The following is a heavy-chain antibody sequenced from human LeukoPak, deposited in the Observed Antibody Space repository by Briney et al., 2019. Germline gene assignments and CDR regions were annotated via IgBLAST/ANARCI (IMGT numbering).Heavy chain of an antibody. V-gene: IGHV4-39*01. CDR1: GGSISSSSYY. CDR2: IYYSGST. D-gene: IGHD6-19*01. CDR3: ARRLSSVADYYFDY. Sequence: SETLSLTCTVSGGSISSSSYYWGWIRQPPGKGLEWIASIYYSGSTYYNPSLKSRVTISVDTSKNQFSLKLSSVTAADTAVYYCARRLSSVADYYFDYWGQGTLVTVSS. J-gene: IGHJ4*02.